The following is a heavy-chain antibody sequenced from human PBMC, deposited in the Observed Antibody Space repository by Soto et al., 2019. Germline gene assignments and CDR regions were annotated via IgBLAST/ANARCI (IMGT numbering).Heavy chain of an antibody. Sequence: SETLSLTCAVSGGSISSSNWWSWVRQPPGKGLEWIGEIYHSGSTNYNPSLKSRVAISVDKSKNQFSLKLSSVTAADTAVYYCARKVAAIRSWLDPCGQGPLVTVYS. CDR3: ARKVAAIRSWLDP. J-gene: IGHJ5*02. D-gene: IGHD2-15*01. CDR1: GGSISSSNW. V-gene: IGHV4-4*02. CDR2: IYHSGST.